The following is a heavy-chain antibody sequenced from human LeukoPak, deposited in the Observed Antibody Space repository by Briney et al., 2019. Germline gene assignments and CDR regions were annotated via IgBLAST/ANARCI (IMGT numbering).Heavy chain of an antibody. CDR2: IYSTGST. J-gene: IGHJ4*02. V-gene: IGHV4-59*08. D-gene: IGHD3-10*01. CDR3: ARHTGIRSSFDY. CDR1: GDSISPYY. Sequence: SETLSLTCTVSGDSISPYYWSWIRQPPGKGLDWIGYIYSTGSTNYNPSLRSRLTMSVDTSKNQFSLTLTSVTAADTAMYYCARHTGIRSSFDYWGQGALVTVSS.